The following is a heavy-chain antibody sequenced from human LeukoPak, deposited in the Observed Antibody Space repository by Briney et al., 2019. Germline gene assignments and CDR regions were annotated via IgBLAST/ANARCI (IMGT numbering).Heavy chain of an antibody. Sequence: KSSETLSLTCTVSGGSISSYYWSWIRQPPGKGLEWIGYIYYSGSTNYNPSLKSRVTISVDTSKNQFSLKLSSVTAADTAVYYCASQIYCSGGSCYSGWFDPWGQGTLVTVSS. D-gene: IGHD2-15*01. CDR1: GGSISSYY. V-gene: IGHV4-59*12. J-gene: IGHJ5*02. CDR2: IYYSGST. CDR3: ASQIYCSGGSCYSGWFDP.